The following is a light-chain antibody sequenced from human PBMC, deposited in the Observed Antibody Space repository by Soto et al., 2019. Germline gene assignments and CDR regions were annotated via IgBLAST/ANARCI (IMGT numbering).Light chain of an antibody. J-gene: IGKJ5*01. V-gene: IGKV3-15*01. Sequence: ELVMTQSPGTLSVSLGESATLSCRASQRFDGYLAWYQQKPGQAPRLLIYGASTRATGVTARFRGGGSGTEFTLTISSLQSEDSAVYYCQQYHKWPPTTFGQGTRLEI. CDR1: QRFDGY. CDR2: GAS. CDR3: QQYHKWPPTT.